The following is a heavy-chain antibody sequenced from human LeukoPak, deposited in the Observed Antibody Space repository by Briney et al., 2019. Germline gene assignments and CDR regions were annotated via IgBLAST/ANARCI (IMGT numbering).Heavy chain of an antibody. J-gene: IGHJ4*02. CDR1: GFSFSRSW. D-gene: IGHD3-10*01. Sequence: GGSLRLSCVASGFSFSRSWMSWVRQAPGKGLEWVANIKVDGSEKHYLDSVEGRFIISRDNAKNSVHLQMNSLRAEDTAEYYCARDGPLGSGTFGYWAQGTLVSVSS. CDR2: IKVDGSEK. CDR3: ARDGPLGSGTFGY. V-gene: IGHV3-7*01.